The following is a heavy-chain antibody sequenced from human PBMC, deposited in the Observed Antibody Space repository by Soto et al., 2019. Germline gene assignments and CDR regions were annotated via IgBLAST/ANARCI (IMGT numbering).Heavy chain of an antibody. CDR3: AREGVHNYNEYYFEY. CDR1: GFTFSYYS. V-gene: IGHV3-21*06. J-gene: IGHJ4*02. Sequence: GGSLRLSGAASGFTFSYYSLHWVRRAPWKGLEWVSSISGIRDYIRYADSVKGRFTISRDNAKTSLYLQMNSLTAEDTDVYYCAREGVHNYNEYYFEYSGQGTLVPVCS. CDR2: ISGIRDYI. D-gene: IGHD3-22*01.